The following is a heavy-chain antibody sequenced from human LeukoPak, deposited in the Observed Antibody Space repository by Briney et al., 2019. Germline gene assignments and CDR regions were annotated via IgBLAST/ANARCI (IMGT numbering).Heavy chain of an antibody. Sequence: PRGSLRLSCAAAGFSLSSYWMSWVRQAKGKGLECVAKIREDGSEKHYVDSAKGQFIISRYNSNNSLYLQMNSLRAEDTAVYYCARDPPSYIAVAAPQGDWGQGTLVTVSS. CDR1: GFSLSSYW. V-gene: IGHV3-7*01. J-gene: IGHJ4*02. CDR2: IREDGSEK. D-gene: IGHD6-19*01. CDR3: ARDPPSYIAVAAPQGD.